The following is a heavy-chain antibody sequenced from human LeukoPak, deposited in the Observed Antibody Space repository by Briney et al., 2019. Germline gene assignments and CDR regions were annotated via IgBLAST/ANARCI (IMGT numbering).Heavy chain of an antibody. V-gene: IGHV4-4*07. CDR2: MYTSGST. CDR3: ARGAQLYGLDV. CDR1: GGSISSFY. Sequence: PSETLSLTCTVSGGSISSFYWNWIRQPAGKGLEWIGRMYTSGSTNYNPSLKSRVTMSVDTSKNQFSLKLSSVTAADTAVYYCARGAQLYGLDVWGQGTTVTVSS. J-gene: IGHJ6*02. D-gene: IGHD2-2*01.